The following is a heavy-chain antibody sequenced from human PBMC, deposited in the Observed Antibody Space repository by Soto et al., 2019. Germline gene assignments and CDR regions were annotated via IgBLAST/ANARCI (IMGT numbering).Heavy chain of an antibody. CDR2: IWDDGSKK. Sequence: QVQLVESGGGVVQPGRSLGLSCAASGFTFSNYGMHWVRQAPGKGMEWVAVIWDDGSKKYYPDSMKGRMTISRDNSKKALYREMNSLRAEDTAVYYCARDKAGSSYFDYWGQGSLVTVSS. D-gene: IGHD3-10*01. J-gene: IGHJ4*02. V-gene: IGHV3-33*01. CDR3: ARDKAGSSYFDY. CDR1: GFTFSNYG.